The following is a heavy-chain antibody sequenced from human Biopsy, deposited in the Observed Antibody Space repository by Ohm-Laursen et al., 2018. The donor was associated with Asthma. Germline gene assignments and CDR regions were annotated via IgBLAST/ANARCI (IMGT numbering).Heavy chain of an antibody. CDR2: IYSGGTS. CDR3: ARGDSSGWSHYYFDY. CDR1: GFAVSRDH. J-gene: IGHJ4*02. V-gene: IGHV3-53*01. Sequence: SLRLSCTASGFAVSRDHMFWVRQAPGKGLEWVSVIYSGGTSHTADSVRGRFTISRDYSKNTLYLQMHSLRAEDTAVYYCARGDSSGWSHYYFDYWGQGTLVTVSS. D-gene: IGHD6-19*01.